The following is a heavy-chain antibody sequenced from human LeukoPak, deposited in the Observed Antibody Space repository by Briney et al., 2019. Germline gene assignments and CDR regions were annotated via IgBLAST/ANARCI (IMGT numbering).Heavy chain of an antibody. Sequence: PGGSLRLSCAASGFTFTTNWMTWVRQAPGKGLEWVATINQDGSEKYYVDSVKGRFTISRDNAKNSLFLQMNSLRAEDTAVDYCARDRITDFWSGYYTNYFDYWGQGTLVTVSS. D-gene: IGHD3-3*01. CDR2: INQDGSEK. V-gene: IGHV3-7*01. CDR3: ARDRITDFWSGYYTNYFDY. J-gene: IGHJ4*02. CDR1: GFTFTTNW.